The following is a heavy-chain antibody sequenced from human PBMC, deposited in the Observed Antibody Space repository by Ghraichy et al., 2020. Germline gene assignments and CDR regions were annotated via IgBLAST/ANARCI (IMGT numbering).Heavy chain of an antibody. J-gene: IGHJ4*02. V-gene: IGHV3-7*03. Sequence: GGSLRLSCGASGFAFSNYWMTWVRQPPGKGLEWLCNVDPDGSGKFYVDSVKGRFAISRDNAKNSLYLQMNTLRIEDTAVYYCAKGGAPFAEADCWGQGTLVLVSS. CDR1: GFAFSNYW. CDR2: VDPDGSGK. D-gene: IGHD1-26*01. CDR3: AKGGAPFAEADC.